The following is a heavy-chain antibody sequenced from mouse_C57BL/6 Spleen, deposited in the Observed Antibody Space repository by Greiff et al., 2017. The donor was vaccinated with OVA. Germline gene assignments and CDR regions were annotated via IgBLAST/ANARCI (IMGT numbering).Heavy chain of an antibody. CDR3: ARQPSGYAMDY. CDR1: GYTFTSYW. J-gene: IGHJ4*01. Sequence: VKLQQPGAELVKPGASVKLSCKASGYTFTSYWMHWVKQRPGQGLEWIGMIHPNSGSTNYNEKFKSKATLTVDKSSSTAYMQLSSLTSEDSAVYFCARQPSGYAMDYWGQGTSVTVSS. CDR2: IHPNSGST. D-gene: IGHD3-1*01. V-gene: IGHV1-64*01.